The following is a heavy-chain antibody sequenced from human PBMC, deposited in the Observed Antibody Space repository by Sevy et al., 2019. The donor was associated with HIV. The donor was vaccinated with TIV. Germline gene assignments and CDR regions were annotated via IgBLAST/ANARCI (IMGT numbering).Heavy chain of an antibody. CDR1: GFTFSSYG. Sequence: GGSLRLSCAASGFTFSSYGMHWVRQAPGKGLEWVAVIWYDGSNKYYADSVKGRFTISGDNSKNTRYLQMNSLRAEDTAVYYCARDPYYDSSGYSNSYYYYGMDVWGQGTTVTVSS. CDR3: ARDPYYDSSGYSNSYYYYGMDV. V-gene: IGHV3-33*01. CDR2: IWYDGSNK. D-gene: IGHD3-22*01. J-gene: IGHJ6*02.